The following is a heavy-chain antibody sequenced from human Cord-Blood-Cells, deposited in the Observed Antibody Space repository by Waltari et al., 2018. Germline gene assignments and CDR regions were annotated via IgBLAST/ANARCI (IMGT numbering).Heavy chain of an antibody. J-gene: IGHJ6*02. Sequence: QVQLVESGGGVVQPGRSLRLSCAASGFTFSSYGMHWVRQAPGKGREWVAVISYDGSNKYYADSVKGRFTISRDNSKNTLYLQMNSLRAEDTAVYYCAGSSWYYYYYGMDVWGQGTTVTVSS. CDR2: ISYDGSNK. CDR3: AGSSWYYYYYGMDV. V-gene: IGHV3-30*03. D-gene: IGHD6-13*01. CDR1: GFTFSSYG.